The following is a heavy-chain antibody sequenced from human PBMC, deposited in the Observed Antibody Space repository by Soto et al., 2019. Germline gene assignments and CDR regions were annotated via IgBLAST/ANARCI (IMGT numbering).Heavy chain of an antibody. CDR3: AGGLEYLYYYYMDV. V-gene: IGHV4-59*01. D-gene: IGHD3-3*01. J-gene: IGHJ6*03. Sequence: SETLSLTCTVSGGSISSYYWSWIRQPPGKGLEWIGYIYYSGSTNYNPSLKSRVTISVDTSKNQFSLKLSSVTAADTAVYYCAGGLEYLYYYYMDVWGKGTTVTVSS. CDR1: GGSISSYY. CDR2: IYYSGST.